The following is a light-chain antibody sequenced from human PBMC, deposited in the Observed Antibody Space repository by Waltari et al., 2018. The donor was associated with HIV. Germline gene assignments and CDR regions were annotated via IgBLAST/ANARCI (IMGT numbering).Light chain of an antibody. Sequence: DILMTQSPDSLAVSLGERATINCKSRQTLLYASNNKNYLAWYQHKPVQPPKLLIYWASTRQSGVPDRFSGSGSGTNFTLTINNLQTDDVATYYCQQYYRTPLTFGGGTKVGLK. CDR2: WAS. CDR3: QQYYRTPLT. CDR1: QTLLYASNNKNY. J-gene: IGKJ4*01. V-gene: IGKV4-1*01.